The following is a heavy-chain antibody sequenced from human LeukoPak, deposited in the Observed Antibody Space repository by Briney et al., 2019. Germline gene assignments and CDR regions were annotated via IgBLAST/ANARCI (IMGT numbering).Heavy chain of an antibody. CDR2: INHSGST. D-gene: IGHD3-10*01. J-gene: IGHJ4*02. Sequence: SETLSLTCAVYGGSFSGYYWSWIRQPPGKGLEWIGEINHSGSTNYNPSLKSRVTISVDTSKNQFSLKLSSVTAADTAVYYCARLSYGSGSYPFDYWGQGTLVTVSS. CDR1: GGSFSGYY. CDR3: ARLSYGSGSYPFDY. V-gene: IGHV4-34*01.